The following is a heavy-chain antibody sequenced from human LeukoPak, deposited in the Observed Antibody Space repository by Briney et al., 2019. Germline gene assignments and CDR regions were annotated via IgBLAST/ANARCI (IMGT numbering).Heavy chain of an antibody. J-gene: IGHJ4*02. CDR3: ARGGKATFRGPFDS. Sequence: AASVKLSCKASGGTFSSDDMSWVRQAPGQGLEWMGGITPIFGTSNYAQKFQGRVTITTDESTSTGYMELSSLRSEDTAVYYCARGGKATFRGPFDSWGQGTLVTVSS. D-gene: IGHD5-24*01. V-gene: IGHV1-69*05. CDR1: GGTFSSDD. CDR2: ITPIFGTS.